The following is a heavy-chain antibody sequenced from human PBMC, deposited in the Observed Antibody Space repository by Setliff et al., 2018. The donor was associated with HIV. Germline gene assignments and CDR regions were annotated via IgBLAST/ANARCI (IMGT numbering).Heavy chain of an antibody. CDR1: GFDFSTYW. Sequence: GGSLRLSCEGSGFDFSTYWMNWVRQDPGKGLECVSYISSDSSAIDYADSVKGRFTISRDNAKNSLYLQMNSLRDEDTAVYYCAKDDPLFEYWGQGALVTVSS. J-gene: IGHJ4*02. CDR3: AKDDPLFEY. V-gene: IGHV3-48*02. CDR2: ISSDSSAI.